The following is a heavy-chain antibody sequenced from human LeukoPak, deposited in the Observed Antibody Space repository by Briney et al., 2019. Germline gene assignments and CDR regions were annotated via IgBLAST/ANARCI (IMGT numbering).Heavy chain of an antibody. V-gene: IGHV3-13*01. Sequence: GGSLRLSCAASGFTFSRYDMHWVRQAPGKGLEWVSAICTADDTYYGDSVKGRFTISRGNAKSSLYLQMDTLRAGDTAVYFCAREILPHCRGYSCSSGSALDVWGQGTMVIVSS. CDR2: ICTADDT. J-gene: IGHJ3*01. CDR3: AREILPHCRGYSCSSGSALDV. D-gene: IGHD2-15*01. CDR1: GFTFSRYD.